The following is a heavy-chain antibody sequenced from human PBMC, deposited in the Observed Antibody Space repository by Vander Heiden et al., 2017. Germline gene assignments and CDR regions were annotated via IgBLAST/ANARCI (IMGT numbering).Heavy chain of an antibody. J-gene: IGHJ6*02. CDR1: IYGSNW. V-gene: IGHV4-4*02. CDR2: IYHSGST. D-gene: IGHD2-15*01. CDR3: ARARYCSGGSCYEEGYGMDV. Sequence: IYGSNWWSWVRQPPGKGLEWIGEIYHSGSTNYNPSLKSRVTISVDKSKNQFSLKLSSVTAADTAVYYRARARYCSGGSCYEEGYGMDVWGQGTTVTVSS.